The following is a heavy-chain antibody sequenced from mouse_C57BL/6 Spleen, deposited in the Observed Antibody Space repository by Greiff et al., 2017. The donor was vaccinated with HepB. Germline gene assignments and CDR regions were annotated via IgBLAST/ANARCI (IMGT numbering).Heavy chain of an antibody. V-gene: IGHV4-1*01. J-gene: IGHJ1*03. CDR2: INPDSNTI. CDR1: GIDFSRYW. D-gene: IGHD2-3*01. CDR3: ARCYDGYYWYFDV. Sequence: EVKLLESGGGLVQPGGSLKLSCAASGIDFSRYWMSWVRRAPGKGLEWIGEINPDSNTINYAPSLKDKFIISRDNAKNTLYLQMSKVRSEDTALYYCARCYDGYYWYFDVWGTGTTVTVAS.